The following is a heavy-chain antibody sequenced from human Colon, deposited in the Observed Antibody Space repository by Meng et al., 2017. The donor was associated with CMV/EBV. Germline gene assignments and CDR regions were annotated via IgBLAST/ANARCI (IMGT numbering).Heavy chain of an antibody. CDR1: GYSFTGYY. V-gene: IGHV1-2*02. D-gene: IGHD3-16*01. CDR3: ASHSSYVWGSHH. J-gene: IGHJ1*01. CDR2: MDPTTGRT. Sequence: QVQLVQSGAAVGMPGASVKVPCKASGYSFTGYYIHWVRQAPGQGLEWMGWMDPTTGRTDYAQKFQGTVTMTRDTSISTAYLELSRLTSDDTAVYYCASHSSYVWGSHHWGQGTLVTVSS.